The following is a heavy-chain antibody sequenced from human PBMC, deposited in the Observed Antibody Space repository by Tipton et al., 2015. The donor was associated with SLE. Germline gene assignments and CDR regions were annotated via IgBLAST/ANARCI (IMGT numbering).Heavy chain of an antibody. Sequence: TLSLTCSVSGGSLSSADYYWSWIRQPPGKGLEWIGYIFYSGTTYYNPSPKSRVTMSVDTSKNQFSLKLSSVTAADTAVYYCARVHYYYGSGSYLNWFDPWGQGTLVTVSS. V-gene: IGHV4-30-4*01. J-gene: IGHJ5*02. D-gene: IGHD3-10*01. CDR1: GGSLSSADYY. CDR2: IFYSGTT. CDR3: ARVHYYYGSGSYLNWFDP.